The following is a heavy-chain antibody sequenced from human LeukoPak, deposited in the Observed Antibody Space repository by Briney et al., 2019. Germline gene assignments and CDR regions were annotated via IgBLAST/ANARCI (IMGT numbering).Heavy chain of an antibody. D-gene: IGHD3-10*01. CDR2: ITWSSTTI. CDR3: AGDSPRSGRYYLDY. CDR1: GFSFSSYS. V-gene: IGHV3-48*02. Sequence: PGGSLRLSCAASGFSFSSYSMNWVRQAPGKGLEWVSYITWSSTTIYYADSVKGRFTISRDNAKNSLYLQMNSLRDEDTAVYYCAGDSPRSGRYYLDYWGQGTLVTVSS. J-gene: IGHJ4*02.